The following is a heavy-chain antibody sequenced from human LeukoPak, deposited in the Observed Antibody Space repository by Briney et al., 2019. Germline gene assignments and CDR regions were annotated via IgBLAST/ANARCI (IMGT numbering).Heavy chain of an antibody. J-gene: IGHJ4*02. CDR3: ARDSPHPDRITMVRGANDY. D-gene: IGHD3-10*01. V-gene: IGHV1-18*01. CDR1: GYSFTTYW. CDR2: ISAYNGYT. Sequence: GESLKISCKGFGYSFTTYWLGWVRQAPGQGLEWMGWISAYNGYTNYAQKLQGRVTMATDTSTSTAYMELRSLRSDDTAVYYCARDSPHPDRITMVRGANDYWGQGTLVTVSS.